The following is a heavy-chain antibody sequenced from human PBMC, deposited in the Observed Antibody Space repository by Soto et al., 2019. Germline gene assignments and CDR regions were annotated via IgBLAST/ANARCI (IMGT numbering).Heavy chain of an antibody. J-gene: IGHJ6*02. Sequence: GGSLRLSCAASGFTFDSYAMSWVRQAPGKGLEWVSAISGSGSSTYYADSVKGRFTISRDNSKNTLYLQMTSLRAEDTAIYHCAKDLWEWLLYGLDVWGPGTTVTVSS. CDR3: AKDLWEWLLYGLDV. CDR2: ISGSGSST. V-gene: IGHV3-23*01. D-gene: IGHD3-3*01. CDR1: GFTFDSYA.